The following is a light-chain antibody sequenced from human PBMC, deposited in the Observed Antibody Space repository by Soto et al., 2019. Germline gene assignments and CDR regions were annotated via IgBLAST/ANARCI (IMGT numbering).Light chain of an antibody. CDR1: SSDVGGYNY. V-gene: IGLV2-8*01. J-gene: IGLJ1*01. CDR2: EVS. Sequence: QSALTQPPSASGSPGQSVTISCTGTSSDVGGYNYVSWYQQHPGKAPKLMIYEVSKRPSGVPERFSGSKSGNTASLTVSGRRAEDEAAYSCSPMAARKYVFGPGTRVTVL. CDR3: SPMAARKYV.